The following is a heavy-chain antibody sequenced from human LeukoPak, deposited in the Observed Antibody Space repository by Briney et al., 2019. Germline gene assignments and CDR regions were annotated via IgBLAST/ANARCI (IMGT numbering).Heavy chain of an antibody. CDR2: IYSGGST. Sequence: GGSLSLSCAASGLTVSSKDMSWVRQAPGKGLEWVSVIYSGGSTYYADSVKGRFTISRDNSKNTLYLQMNSLRAEDTAVYYCATLARDAFDIWCQGTMVTVSS. CDR3: ATLARDAFDI. V-gene: IGHV3-53*01. CDR1: GLTVSSKD. J-gene: IGHJ3*02. D-gene: IGHD5-12*01.